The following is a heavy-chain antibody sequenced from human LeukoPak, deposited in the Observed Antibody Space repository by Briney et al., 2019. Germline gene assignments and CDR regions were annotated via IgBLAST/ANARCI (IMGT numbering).Heavy chain of an antibody. D-gene: IGHD4-17*01. V-gene: IGHV1-18*01. CDR1: GYTFTSYG. J-gene: IGHJ6*02. CDR3: ARGKADYGDYDYYYYYGMGV. Sequence: ASVKVSCKASGYTFTSYGISWVRQAPGQGLEWMGWISAYNGNTNYAQKLQGRVTMTTDTSTSTAYMELRSLRSDDTAVYYCARGKADYGDYDYYYYYGMGVWGQGTTVTVSS. CDR2: ISAYNGNT.